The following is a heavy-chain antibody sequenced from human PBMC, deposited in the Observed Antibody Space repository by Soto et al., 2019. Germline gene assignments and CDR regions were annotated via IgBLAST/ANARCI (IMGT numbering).Heavy chain of an antibody. CDR2: IRSNRFGATS. D-gene: IGHD2-15*01. CDR1: GFTFRDHG. CDR3: GRSPRHCSGGGGYSIDF. J-gene: IGHJ4*02. Sequence: EVQMVESGGGLVQPGRSLRLPCTGSGFTFRDHGLTWVRQAPGKGLEWLGFIRSNRFGATSEVAASVKGRFYISRDDSNTGAYLQRNNLQSEDTAVYYCGRSPRHCSGGGGYSIDFWGRGTLVTVSS. V-gene: IGHV3-49*04.